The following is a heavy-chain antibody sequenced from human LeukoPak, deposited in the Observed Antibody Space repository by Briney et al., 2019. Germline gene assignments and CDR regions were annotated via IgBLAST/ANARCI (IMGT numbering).Heavy chain of an antibody. J-gene: IGHJ4*02. D-gene: IGHD3-3*01. CDR1: GGSISSGGYS. V-gene: IGHV4-39*07. Sequence: SETLSLTCTVSGGSISSGGYSWSWIRQHPGKGLEWIGEINHSGSTNYNPSLKSRVTISVDTSKNQFSLKLSSVTAADTAVYYCARVLRPVFWSGYFDYWGQGTLVTVSS. CDR2: INHSGST. CDR3: ARVLRPVFWSGYFDY.